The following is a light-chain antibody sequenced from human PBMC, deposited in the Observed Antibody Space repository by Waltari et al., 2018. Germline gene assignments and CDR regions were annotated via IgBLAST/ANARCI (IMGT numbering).Light chain of an antibody. J-gene: IGLJ2*01. V-gene: IGLV1-40*01. Sequence: QSVLTQPPSVSGTPGQRVTISCSGSTSNIGAGHDVHGYQHLPGTAPKLLIYGNNNRPSGVPDRFSGSKSGPSASLAITGLQADDEADYFCQSFDNMLSGGVVFGGGTKLAVL. CDR3: QSFDNMLSGGVV. CDR2: GNN. CDR1: TSNIGAGHD.